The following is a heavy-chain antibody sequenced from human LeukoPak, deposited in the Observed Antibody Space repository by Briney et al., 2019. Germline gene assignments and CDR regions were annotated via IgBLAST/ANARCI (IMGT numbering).Heavy chain of an antibody. Sequence: PGGSLRLSCAASGFTFINYGMHWVRQAPGKGLEWVAVISYDGSNKYYGDSVKGRFTISRDNAKNSLYLQMNSLRAEDTAVYYCARDRLCSSTSCYAFDIWGQGTMVTVSS. CDR1: GFTFINYG. V-gene: IGHV3-30*03. CDR3: ARDRLCSSTSCYAFDI. CDR2: ISYDGSNK. D-gene: IGHD2-2*01. J-gene: IGHJ3*02.